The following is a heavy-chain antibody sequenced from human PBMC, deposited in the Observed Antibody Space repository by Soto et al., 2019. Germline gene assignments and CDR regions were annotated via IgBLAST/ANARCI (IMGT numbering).Heavy chain of an antibody. Sequence: ASVKVSCKASGYTFTSYGISWVRQAPGQGLEWMGWISAYNGNTNYAQKLQGRVTMTTDTSTSTAYMELRSLRSDDTAVYYCARDQAYYDSSGYPVDYWGQGTLVTVS. J-gene: IGHJ4*02. CDR3: ARDQAYYDSSGYPVDY. D-gene: IGHD3-22*01. CDR2: ISAYNGNT. CDR1: GYTFTSYG. V-gene: IGHV1-18*01.